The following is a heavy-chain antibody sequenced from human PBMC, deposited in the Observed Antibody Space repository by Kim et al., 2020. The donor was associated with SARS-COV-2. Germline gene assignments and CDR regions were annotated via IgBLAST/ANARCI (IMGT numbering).Heavy chain of an antibody. CDR3: ARDHESIAAFDY. D-gene: IGHD6-6*01. Sequence: YYADSVKGRFTSSRDNAKNSLYLQMNSLRAEDTALYYCARDHESIAAFDYWGQGTLVTVSS. V-gene: IGHV3-48*04. J-gene: IGHJ4*02.